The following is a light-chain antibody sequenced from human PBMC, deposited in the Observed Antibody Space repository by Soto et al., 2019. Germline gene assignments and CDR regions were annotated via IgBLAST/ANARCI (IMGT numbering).Light chain of an antibody. CDR2: GAS. CDR3: QQYNSYWT. J-gene: IGKJ1*01. CDR1: QSVSGNS. V-gene: IGKV3-20*01. Sequence: EIVLTQSPDTLSLSPGDRATLSCRASQSVSGNSLAWYQQKPGQAPRLLISGASSRATGIPDRFSGSGSGTEFTLTISSLQPDDFATYYCQQYNSYWTFGQGTKVEIK.